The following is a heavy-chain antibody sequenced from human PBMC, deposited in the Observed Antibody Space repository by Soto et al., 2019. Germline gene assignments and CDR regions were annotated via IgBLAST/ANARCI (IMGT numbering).Heavy chain of an antibody. J-gene: IGHJ5*02. CDR1: GFTFSHYA. CDR3: ASDVAGKNWFAP. Sequence: QVQLVESGGGVVQPGRSLRLSCAASGFTFSHYAMHWVRQAPGKGLEWVAIISYDGSKKYYGDSVKGRFTISRDNSKNTLYLQINSLRVEDTAVYYCASDVAGKNWFAPWGQGTQVTVSS. D-gene: IGHD6-19*01. V-gene: IGHV3-30-3*01. CDR2: ISYDGSKK.